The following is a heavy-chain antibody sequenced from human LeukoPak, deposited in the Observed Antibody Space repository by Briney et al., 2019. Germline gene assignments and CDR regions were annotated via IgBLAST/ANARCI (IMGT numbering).Heavy chain of an antibody. J-gene: IGHJ4*02. CDR1: GGSFSGYY. CDR3: ARHGSNYYGSGSQNFDY. CDR2: INHSGST. V-gene: IGHV4-34*01. D-gene: IGHD3-10*01. Sequence: SETLSLTCAVYGGSFSGYYWSWIRQPPGKGLEWIGEINHSGSTNYNPSLKSRVTISVDTSKNQFSLKLSSVTAADTAVYYCARHGSNYYGSGSQNFDYWGQGTLVTVSS.